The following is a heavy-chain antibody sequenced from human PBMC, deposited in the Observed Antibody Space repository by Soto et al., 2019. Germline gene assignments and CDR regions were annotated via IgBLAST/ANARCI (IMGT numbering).Heavy chain of an antibody. CDR1: GGSINSACYY. CDR2: IFHTGSR. CDR3: ARLMATSWFDP. V-gene: IGHV4-31*02. Sequence: TLSLTCSVSGGSINSACYYWRCVRQRPGRGLEWIGYIFHTGSRYYTASLKTRLTISVDTSKNQFSLKLDSVTAADTAVYFCARLMATSWFDPWGQGTPVTVSS. J-gene: IGHJ5*02.